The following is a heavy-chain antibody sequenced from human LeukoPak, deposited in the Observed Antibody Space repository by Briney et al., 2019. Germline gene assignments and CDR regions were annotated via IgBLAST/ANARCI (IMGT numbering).Heavy chain of an antibody. CDR1: GFILNSYG. CDR2: IWFDGKNE. Sequence: PGGSLRLSCAASGFILNSYGMHWVRQAPGKGLEWVADIWFDGKNEHFADSVKGRFTISRDNAKNSLYLQMSNLRAEDTAVYFCARGGGLDVWGQGATVTVSS. J-gene: IGHJ6*02. V-gene: IGHV3-33*03. D-gene: IGHD3-16*01. CDR3: ARGGGLDV.